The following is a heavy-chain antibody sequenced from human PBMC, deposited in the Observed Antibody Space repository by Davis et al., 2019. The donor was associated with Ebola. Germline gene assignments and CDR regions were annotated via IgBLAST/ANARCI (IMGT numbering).Heavy chain of an antibody. Sequence: GESLKISCAASGFSVSTKYMNWVRQAPGKGLQWVSIMYSGGTTYYADSVKGRFTISRDSSKNTVYLQMNNLRAEDTAVYYSARGDFYYGVDVWGQGTTVTVSS. CDR2: MYSGGTT. CDR1: GFSVSTKY. V-gene: IGHV3-53*01. CDR3: ARGDFYYGVDV. J-gene: IGHJ6*02.